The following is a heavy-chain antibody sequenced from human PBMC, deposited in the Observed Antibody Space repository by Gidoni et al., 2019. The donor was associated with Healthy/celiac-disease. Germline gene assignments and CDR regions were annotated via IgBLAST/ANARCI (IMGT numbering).Heavy chain of an antibody. CDR2: IIPIFGTA. Sequence: QVQLVQSGAEVKKPGSSVKVSCKASGGTFSSSAISWVRQAPGQGLEWMGGIIPIFGTANYAQKFQGRVTITADKSTSTAYMELSSLRSEDTAVYYCARVPYYYGSGSYSISYYYGMDVWGQGTTVTVSS. CDR1: GGTFSSSA. J-gene: IGHJ6*02. V-gene: IGHV1-69*06. D-gene: IGHD3-10*01. CDR3: ARVPYYYGSGSYSISYYYGMDV.